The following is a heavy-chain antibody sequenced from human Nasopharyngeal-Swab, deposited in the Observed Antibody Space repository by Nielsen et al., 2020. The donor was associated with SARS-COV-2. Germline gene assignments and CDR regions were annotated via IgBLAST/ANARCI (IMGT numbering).Heavy chain of an antibody. Sequence: GESLKISCSASGFTFSSYAMHWVRQAPGKGLEYVSAISSNGGSTYYADSVKGRFTISRDNSKNTLHLQMSSLRAEDTAVYYCVKGPDYDFWSGYYTGIIGYWGQGTLVTVSS. CDR3: VKGPDYDFWSGYYTGIIGY. CDR2: ISSNGGST. D-gene: IGHD3-3*01. J-gene: IGHJ4*02. V-gene: IGHV3-64D*08. CDR1: GFTFSSYA.